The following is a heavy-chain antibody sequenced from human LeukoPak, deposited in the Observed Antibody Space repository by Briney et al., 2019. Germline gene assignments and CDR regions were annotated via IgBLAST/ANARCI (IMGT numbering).Heavy chain of an antibody. Sequence: GGSLRLSCAASGFTFSDYHMNWVRQAPGKGLEWVSYISGSGNTIYYEDSVRGRFTISRDNAKNSLYLQMNSLRAEDTAVYYCARDYDYVWGSYRPTGDYWGQGTLVTVSS. J-gene: IGHJ4*02. CDR3: ARDYDYVWGSYRPTGDY. D-gene: IGHD3-16*02. CDR2: ISGSGNTI. CDR1: GFTFSDYH. V-gene: IGHV3-11*04.